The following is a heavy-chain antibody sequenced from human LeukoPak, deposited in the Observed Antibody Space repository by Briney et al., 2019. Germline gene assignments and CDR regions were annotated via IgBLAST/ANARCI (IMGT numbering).Heavy chain of an antibody. D-gene: IGHD6-19*01. CDR3: GRLMAGLD. CDR2: IYHTGST. CDR1: GGSISSNNW. Sequence: SGTLSLTCAVSGGSISSNNWWSWVRQPPGRGLEWIADIYHTGSTNYNPSLKSRVTISVDKSKNQFFLNLNFVTAADTAVYYCGRLMAGLDWGQGTLVTVSS. J-gene: IGHJ4*02. V-gene: IGHV4-4*02.